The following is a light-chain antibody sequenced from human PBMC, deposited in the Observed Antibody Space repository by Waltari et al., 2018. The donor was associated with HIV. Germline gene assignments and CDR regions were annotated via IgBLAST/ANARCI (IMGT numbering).Light chain of an antibody. V-gene: IGLV1-47*01. J-gene: IGLJ1*01. CDR3: VGWDGSLSGYV. CDR2: KNY. Sequence: QSVMTQPPPASGTPGQTVTICCSGSSSNIGNDSVSWYQQLPGMTPKLLIYKNYQRPSGVPDRFAGSKSGTSASLAISGLRSEDEADYYCVGWDGSLSGYVFGAGTTVTVL. CDR1: SSNIGNDS.